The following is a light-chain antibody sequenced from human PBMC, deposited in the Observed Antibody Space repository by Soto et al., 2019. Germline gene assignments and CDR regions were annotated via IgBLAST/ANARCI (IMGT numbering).Light chain of an antibody. V-gene: IGKV3D-20*02. CDR1: QSVSNNY. CDR2: GAS. Sequence: EIVLTQSPGTLSLSPGERATLSCRASQSVSNNYLAWYQQKPGQAPRLLIYGASSRPTGIPARFSGSGSGTDFTLTISSLEPEDFAVYYCQQRSNWITFGQGTRLENK. J-gene: IGKJ5*01. CDR3: QQRSNWIT.